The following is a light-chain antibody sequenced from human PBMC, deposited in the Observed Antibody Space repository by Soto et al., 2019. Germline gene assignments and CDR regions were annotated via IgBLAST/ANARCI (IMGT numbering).Light chain of an antibody. CDR3: QSYDNTNWV. Sequence: NFMLTQPHSVSESPGKTVTISCTRSSGSIASSSVHWYQQRPGSSPTTVIYEDNQRPSGVPDRFSASIDSSSNSASLTISGLKTEDEADYYCQSYDNTNWVFGGGTKLPVL. V-gene: IGLV6-57*01. J-gene: IGLJ3*02. CDR1: SGSIASSS. CDR2: EDN.